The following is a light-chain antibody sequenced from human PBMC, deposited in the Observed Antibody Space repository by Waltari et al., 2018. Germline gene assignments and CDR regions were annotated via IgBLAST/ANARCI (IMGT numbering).Light chain of an antibody. CDR2: GAS. Sequence: IMLTQSTGTLSLSPGQRATLTCRARQSMSKYLAGYEQKPGQAPSILICGASCRATGMPGRFSGRGSGTDCSVTISRLGPKEFAVYCCQRDGSVPATFCQRTKVEIK. V-gene: IGKV3-20*01. CDR3: QRDGSVPAT. J-gene: IGKJ1*01. CDR1: QSMSKY.